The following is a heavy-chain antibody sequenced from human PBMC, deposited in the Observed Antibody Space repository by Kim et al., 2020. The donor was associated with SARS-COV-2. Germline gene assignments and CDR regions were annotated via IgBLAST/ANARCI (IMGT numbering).Heavy chain of an antibody. V-gene: IGHV3-23*01. CDR2: IGGSGDIT. J-gene: IGHJ4*02. Sequence: GGSLRLSCAASGFTFSTYAMSWVRQAPGKGLEWVSAIGGSGDITYYADSVKGRFTISRDNSKNTLYLQMDSLRADDTAGYYCAKDLAPQDYWGQGTLVSV. CDR1: GFTFSTYA. D-gene: IGHD3-3*02. CDR3: AKDLAPQDY.